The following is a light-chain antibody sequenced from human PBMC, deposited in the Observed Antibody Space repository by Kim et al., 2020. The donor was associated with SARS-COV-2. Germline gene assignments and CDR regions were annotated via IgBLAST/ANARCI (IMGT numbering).Light chain of an antibody. CDR2: DVS. CDR3: TSYTGADTVV. J-gene: IGLJ2*01. Sequence: GQSITISCTGTSSLVGDYNYVSWYQQHPDKAPNLIIYDVSDRPSGVSTHFSGSKSGNTASLTISGLQAADEADYYCTSYTGADTVVFGGGTKLTVL. V-gene: IGLV2-14*03. CDR1: SSLVGDYNY.